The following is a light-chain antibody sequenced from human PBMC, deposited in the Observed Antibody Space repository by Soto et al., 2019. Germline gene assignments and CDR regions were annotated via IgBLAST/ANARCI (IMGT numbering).Light chain of an antibody. CDR3: QGCNIAPSWT. V-gene: IGKV1-27*01. CDR2: SAS. Sequence: DIQMTQSPSSLSASVGDRVTITCRASQGITNDLACYQRKLGKVPELLISSASTLQSGAPSRFSSCGSGTDFTPTVSSLQPEHVATYYCQGCNIAPSWTFGQGTRVEIK. CDR1: QGITND. J-gene: IGKJ1*01.